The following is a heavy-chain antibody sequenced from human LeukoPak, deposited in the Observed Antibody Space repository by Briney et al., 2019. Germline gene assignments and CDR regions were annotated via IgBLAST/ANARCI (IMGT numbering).Heavy chain of an antibody. J-gene: IGHJ4*02. Sequence: SVKVSCKASGGTFSSYSITWVRQAPGQGLEWMGGIMPLFNTANYAQQFQGRVTITTDESTSTAYMELSSLRSEDTAVYYCARALSSSSPTLDYWGQGTLVTVSS. CDR1: GGTFSSYS. V-gene: IGHV1-69*05. CDR2: IMPLFNTA. D-gene: IGHD6-6*01. CDR3: ARALSSSSPTLDY.